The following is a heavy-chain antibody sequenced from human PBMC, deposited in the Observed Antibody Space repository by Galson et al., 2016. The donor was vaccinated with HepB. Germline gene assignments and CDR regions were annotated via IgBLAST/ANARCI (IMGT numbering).Heavy chain of an antibody. CDR3: ARHERLASVFDP. CDR2: VYYSGNT. Sequence: ETLSLPCSVSGGSISRSTYYWGWIRQTPGKGLEWIGSVYYSGNTHYNPSLKSRLTVSVDTSKNQFSLKMSSVTAADTAVYYFARHERLASVFDPWGQGTLVTVSS. CDR1: GGSISRSTYY. D-gene: IGHD3-9*01. V-gene: IGHV4-39*01. J-gene: IGHJ5*02.